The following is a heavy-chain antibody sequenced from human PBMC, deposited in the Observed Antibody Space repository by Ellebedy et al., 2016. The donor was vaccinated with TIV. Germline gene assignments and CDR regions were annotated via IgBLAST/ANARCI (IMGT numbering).Heavy chain of an antibody. CDR3: ARVSGWGSVPVSGMAD. V-gene: IGHV7-4-1*02. J-gene: IGHJ4*02. Sequence: AASVKVSCKASGYVFTYYGITWVRQAPGQGLEWMGWINTNTGNPTYAEDFPGQFVFSLDTSVSTAYLQINSLEPEDTAVYYCARVSGWGSVPVSGMADWGQGTLVTVSS. D-gene: IGHD6-19*01. CDR1: GYVFTYYG. CDR2: INTNTGNP.